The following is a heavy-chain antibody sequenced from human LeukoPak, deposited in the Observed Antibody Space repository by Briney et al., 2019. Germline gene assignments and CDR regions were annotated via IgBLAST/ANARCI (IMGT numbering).Heavy chain of an antibody. Sequence: PSGTLSLTCAVSGGSISCSNWWSWVRQPPGKGLEWIGEIYHSGSTNYNPSLKSRVTISVDKSKNQFSLKLSSVTAADTAVYYCARGGGSWWELLNFDYWGQGTLVTVSS. J-gene: IGHJ4*02. D-gene: IGHD1-26*01. CDR3: ARGGGSWWELLNFDY. CDR2: IYHSGST. CDR1: GGSISCSNW. V-gene: IGHV4-4*02.